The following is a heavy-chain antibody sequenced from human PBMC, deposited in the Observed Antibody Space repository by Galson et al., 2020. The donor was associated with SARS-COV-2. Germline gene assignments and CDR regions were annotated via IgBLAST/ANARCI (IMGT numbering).Heavy chain of an antibody. CDR3: ARGIVAIDYGDYGFDY. Sequence: SETLSLTCAVSGGSFSGYYWSWIRQPPGKGLEWIGYIYHSGSTYYNPSLKSRVTISVDRSKNQFSLKLSSVTAADTAVYYCARGIVAIDYGDYGFDYWGQGTLVTVSS. CDR2: IYHSGST. V-gene: IGHV4-30-2*01. D-gene: IGHD4-17*01. CDR1: GGSFSGYY. J-gene: IGHJ4*02.